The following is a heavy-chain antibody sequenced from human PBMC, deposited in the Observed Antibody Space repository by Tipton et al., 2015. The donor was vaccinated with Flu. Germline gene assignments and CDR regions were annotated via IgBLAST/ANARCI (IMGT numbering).Heavy chain of an antibody. D-gene: IGHD3-22*01. CDR1: GGSISSYY. Sequence: TLSLTCTVSGGSISSYYWSWIRQPPGKGLEWIGEINHSGSTNYNPSLKSRVTISVDTSKNQFSLKLSSVTAADTAVYYCARRRQGYYDSSGYYGNWGQGTLVTVSS. J-gene: IGHJ4*02. V-gene: IGHV4-34*01. CDR2: INHSGST. CDR3: ARRRQGYYDSSGYYGN.